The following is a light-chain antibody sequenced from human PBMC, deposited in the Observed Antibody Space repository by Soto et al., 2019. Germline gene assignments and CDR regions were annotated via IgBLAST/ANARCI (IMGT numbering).Light chain of an antibody. CDR3: QQYYSFPYT. CDR1: QAISSH. Sequence: IWMTQSPSLLSASSGDRVNISCRMSQAISSHLAWYQQKPGKAPNLLIFATSTLHSGVPSRFSGSGFGTDFTLSISGLQSEDFATYYCQQYYSFPYTFGRGTKVEF. J-gene: IGKJ2*01. CDR2: ATS. V-gene: IGKV1D-8*01.